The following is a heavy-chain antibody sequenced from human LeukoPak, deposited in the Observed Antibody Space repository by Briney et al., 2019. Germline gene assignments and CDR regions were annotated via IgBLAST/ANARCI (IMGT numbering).Heavy chain of an antibody. Sequence: VGSLRLSCAATGFTFSNYAIHWGRQAPGKGLEWVAFISDDGSRQHYADSVKGRFTISRDNAKNSLYLQMNSLRDEDTAVYYCAVEGYCSGGSCYTNWFDPWGQGTLITVSS. CDR1: GFTFSNYA. V-gene: IGHV3-30-3*01. CDR3: AVEGYCSGGSCYTNWFDP. CDR2: ISDDGSRQ. D-gene: IGHD2-15*01. J-gene: IGHJ5*02.